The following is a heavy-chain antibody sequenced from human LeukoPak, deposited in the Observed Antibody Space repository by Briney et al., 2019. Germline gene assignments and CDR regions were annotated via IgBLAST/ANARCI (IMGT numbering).Heavy chain of an antibody. V-gene: IGHV1-46*01. CDR3: ARDPHGRYYFDY. CDR1: GYTFTSYY. D-gene: IGHD2-15*01. Sequence: ASVKVSCEASGYTFTSYYIHWVRQAPGQGLEWMGTINPSGGSTSYAQKFQGRVTMTRDTSMSTVYMELSSLRSEDTAVYYCARDPHGRYYFDYWGQGTLVTVSS. CDR2: INPSGGST. J-gene: IGHJ4*02.